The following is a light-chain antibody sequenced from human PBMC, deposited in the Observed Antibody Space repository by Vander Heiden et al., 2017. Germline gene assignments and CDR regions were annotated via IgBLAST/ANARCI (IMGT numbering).Light chain of an antibody. CDR2: EVR. Sequence: QSALTQPASVSGSPGQSITISCTGTSSDVGKYNLVSWYQQDPGKAPKLMIYEVRHRPSGVSPRFSGSKSGNTASLTISGLQAEDEADYYCSSYAERKILFGGGTKVTVL. J-gene: IGLJ2*01. V-gene: IGLV2-23*02. CDR3: SSYAERKIL. CDR1: SSDVGKYNL.